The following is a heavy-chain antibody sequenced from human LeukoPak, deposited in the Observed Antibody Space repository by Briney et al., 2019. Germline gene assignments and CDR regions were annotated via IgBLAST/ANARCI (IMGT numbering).Heavy chain of an antibody. CDR2: IDPNSGDT. Sequence: GASVKVSCKASGYTFTSYGISWVRQAPGQGLEWLGWIDPNSGDTDFAQNFQGRVTLTSDTSITTAYMELRSLRSDDTAVYYCAKNDGNYDDSWGQGSLVIVSS. CDR3: AKNDGNYDDS. V-gene: IGHV1-2*02. J-gene: IGHJ4*02. D-gene: IGHD3-3*01. CDR1: GYTFTSYG.